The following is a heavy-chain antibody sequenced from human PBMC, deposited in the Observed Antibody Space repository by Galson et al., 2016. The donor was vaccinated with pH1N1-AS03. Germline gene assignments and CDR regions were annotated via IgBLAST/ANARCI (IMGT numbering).Heavy chain of an antibody. Sequence: SLRLSCAASGFTLSNYWMRWVRQAPGKGLERVANIKQDGSAKQYVDSVKGRFTISRDNAKNSLYLQMNSLRAEDTAVYFCTRENRGASDYWGQGTLVTVSS. D-gene: IGHD3-10*01. CDR3: TRENRGASDY. CDR1: GFTLSNYW. CDR2: IKQDGSAK. J-gene: IGHJ4*02. V-gene: IGHV3-7*01.